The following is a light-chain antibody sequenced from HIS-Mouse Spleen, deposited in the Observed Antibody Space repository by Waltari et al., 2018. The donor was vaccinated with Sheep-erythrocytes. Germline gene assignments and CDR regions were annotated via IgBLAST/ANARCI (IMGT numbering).Light chain of an antibody. CDR3: QSYDSSLSVYV. CDR1: LSNIGAGYV. Sequence: QSVLTPPPSLSRAPRQWVPISCPGSLSNIGAGYVAHRYQQLPGTAPKLLIYGNSNRPSGVPDRFSGSKSGTSASLAITGLQAEVEADYYCQSYDSSLSVYVFGTGTKVTVL. V-gene: IGLV1-40*01. J-gene: IGLJ1*01. CDR2: GNS.